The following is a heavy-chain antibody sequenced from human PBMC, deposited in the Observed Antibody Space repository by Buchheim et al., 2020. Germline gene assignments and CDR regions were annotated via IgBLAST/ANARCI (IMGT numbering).Heavy chain of an antibody. CDR3: ARVPISIDCSSTSCSRGYFDY. V-gene: IGHV4-34*01. CDR1: GGSFSAYY. D-gene: IGHD2-2*01. Sequence: QVQLQQWGAGLLKPSETLSLTCAVYGGSFSAYYWSWIRQPPGKGLEWIGEINHSGSTNYNPSLKSRVTISVDTSKNQLSLKLSSVTAADTAVYYCARVPISIDCSSTSCSRGYFDYWGQGNL. J-gene: IGHJ4*02. CDR2: INHSGST.